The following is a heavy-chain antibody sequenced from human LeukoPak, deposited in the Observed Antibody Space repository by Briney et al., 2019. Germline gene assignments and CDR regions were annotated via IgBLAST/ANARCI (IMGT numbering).Heavy chain of an antibody. CDR1: GFTFSDYY. V-gene: IGHV3-11*01. D-gene: IGHD6-13*01. J-gene: IGHJ4*02. Sequence: PGGSLRLSCAASGFTFSDYYMTWIRQAPGKGLEWVSYISSGGSTIYYADSVKGRITISRDNAKNSLFLQMNSLRAEDTAVYYCAREFPGIAAAGIDYWGQGTLVTVSS. CDR2: ISSGGSTI. CDR3: AREFPGIAAAGIDY.